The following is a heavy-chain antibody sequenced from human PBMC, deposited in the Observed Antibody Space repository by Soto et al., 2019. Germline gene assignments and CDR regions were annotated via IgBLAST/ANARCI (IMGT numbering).Heavy chain of an antibody. CDR2: IKSKTDGGTT. Sequence: EVQLVESGGGLVKPGGSLRLSCAASGFTFSNAWMSWVRQAPGKGLEWVGRIKSKTDGGTTDYAAPVKGRFTISRDDSKNTLYPQMNSLKTEDTAVYYCTTAGAFWSGYYDYWGQGTLVTVSS. CDR1: GFTFSNAW. CDR3: TTAGAFWSGYYDY. J-gene: IGHJ4*02. V-gene: IGHV3-15*01. D-gene: IGHD3-3*01.